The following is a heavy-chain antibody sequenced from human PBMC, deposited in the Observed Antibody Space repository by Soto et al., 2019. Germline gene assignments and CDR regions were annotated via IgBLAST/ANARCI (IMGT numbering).Heavy chain of an antibody. CDR2: IYYSGST. D-gene: IGHD3-16*02. J-gene: IGHJ4*02. Sequence: PSETLSLTCTVSGGSLSSYYWSWLRPPPGKGLEWIGYIYYSGSTNYNPSLKSRVTISVDTSKNQFSLKLSSVTAADTAVYYCAAAARGYYDYIWGSYRYTDYFDYWGQGTLVTVSS. V-gene: IGHV4-59*08. CDR3: AAAARGYYDYIWGSYRYTDYFDY. CDR1: GGSLSSYY.